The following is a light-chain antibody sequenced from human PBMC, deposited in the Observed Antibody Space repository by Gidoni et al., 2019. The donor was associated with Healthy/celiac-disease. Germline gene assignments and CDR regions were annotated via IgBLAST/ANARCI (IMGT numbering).Light chain of an antibody. V-gene: IGLV3-1*01. CDR2: HDS. Sequence: SYELTQPPSVYVSPGQTASITCSGDKFWDKYACWYQKKPGQSPLLVIYHDSTRPAGIPERFSGSNSVNTATLTISGTLAIDEADYYCQALDSSTAVFGGGTKLTVL. CDR3: QALDSSTAV. J-gene: IGLJ2*01. CDR1: KFWDKY.